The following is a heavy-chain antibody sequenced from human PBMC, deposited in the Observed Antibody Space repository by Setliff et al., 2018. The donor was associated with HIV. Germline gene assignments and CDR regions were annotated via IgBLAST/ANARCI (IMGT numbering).Heavy chain of an antibody. J-gene: IGHJ3*02. CDR3: ARDRGRPDSFDI. Sequence: PGGSLRLSCAASGYNFGVYWMHWVRQVPGKGLVWVSHINSDGSGTKYADSVKGRFTMSRDNAKNILYLQMNSLRAEDTALYFCARDRGRPDSFDIWGQGTMVTVSS. CDR1: GYNFGVYW. V-gene: IGHV3-74*01. D-gene: IGHD1-26*01. CDR2: INSDGSGT.